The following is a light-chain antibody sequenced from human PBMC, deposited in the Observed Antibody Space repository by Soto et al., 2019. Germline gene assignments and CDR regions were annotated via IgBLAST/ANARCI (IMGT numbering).Light chain of an antibody. Sequence: DIQMTQSPSTLSASVGDRVTITCRASQSISTWLAWYQQKPGKAPKLLIYRASSLESGVPSRFSGSGSGTEFTLTISSLQPDDLARYYCQQYDIYWTFGQGTKVEIK. CDR3: QQYDIYWT. CDR1: QSISTW. V-gene: IGKV1-5*03. J-gene: IGKJ1*01. CDR2: RAS.